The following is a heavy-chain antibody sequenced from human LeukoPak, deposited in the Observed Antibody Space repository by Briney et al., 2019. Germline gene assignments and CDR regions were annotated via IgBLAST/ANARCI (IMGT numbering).Heavy chain of an antibody. D-gene: IGHD1-26*01. CDR2: IYPADSDT. CDR3: ARLGSGVDV. Sequence: GQSLRISCKATGYTFSNDWITWMRQMPGKGLEWMGIIYPADSDTRYSPSFQGQVTISADKSISTAYLQWSSLKASDTAMYYCARLGSGVDVWGQGTTVTVSS. V-gene: IGHV5-51*01. J-gene: IGHJ6*02. CDR1: GYTFSNDW.